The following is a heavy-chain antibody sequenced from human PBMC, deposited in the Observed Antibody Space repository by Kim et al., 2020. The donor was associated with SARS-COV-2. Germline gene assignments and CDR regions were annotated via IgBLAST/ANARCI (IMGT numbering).Heavy chain of an antibody. CDR3: ADSGSYHPNWFDP. J-gene: IGHJ5*02. Sequence: YAESVKGRFTIARDNSKNTLYLQMNSLRAEDTAVYYCADSGSYHPNWFDPWGQGTLVTVSS. V-gene: IGHV3-23*01. D-gene: IGHD1-26*01.